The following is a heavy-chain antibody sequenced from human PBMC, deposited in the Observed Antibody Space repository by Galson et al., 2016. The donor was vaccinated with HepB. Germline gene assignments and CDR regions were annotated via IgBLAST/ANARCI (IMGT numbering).Heavy chain of an antibody. CDR2: IKQDGSDK. D-gene: IGHD1-1*01. J-gene: IGHJ4*02. V-gene: IGHV3-7*04. CDR3: GRAQRKLARRAAYFDY. CDR1: GFTFSDYW. Sequence: SLRLSCAASGFTFSDYWMNWVRQAPGKGLEWVANIKQDGSDKYYVDSVKGRFTISRDNARDSLYLQMNSLRADDTAVYYCGRAQRKLARRAAYFDYWGQGILVTVSS.